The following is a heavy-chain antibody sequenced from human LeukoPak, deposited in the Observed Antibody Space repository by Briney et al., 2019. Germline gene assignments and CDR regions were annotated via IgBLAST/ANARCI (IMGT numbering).Heavy chain of an antibody. CDR3: ARHSIIGGTEYAFDI. CDR2: IYYSGST. Sequence: SETLSLTCTVSGGSIASYYWSWIRQPPGKGLEWIGYIYYSGSTNYSPSLKSRVTISVDTSKNQFSLKLSSVTAADTAVYYCARHSIIGGTEYAFDIWGQGTMVTVSS. CDR1: GGSIASYY. V-gene: IGHV4-59*08. D-gene: IGHD2-15*01. J-gene: IGHJ3*02.